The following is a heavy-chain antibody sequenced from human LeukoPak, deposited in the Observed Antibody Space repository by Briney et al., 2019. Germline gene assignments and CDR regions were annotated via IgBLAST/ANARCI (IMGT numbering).Heavy chain of an antibody. CDR3: AKLRHALVAYCGGDCYSVIY. CDR1: GFTFSSYA. Sequence: GGSLRLSCAASGFTFSSYAMSWVRQAPGKGLEWVSAISGSGGSTYYADSVKGRFTISRDNSKNTLYLQMNSLRAEDTAVYYCAKLRHALVAYCGGDCYSVIYWGQGPWSPSPQ. V-gene: IGHV3-23*01. CDR2: ISGSGGST. D-gene: IGHD2-21*02. J-gene: IGHJ4*02.